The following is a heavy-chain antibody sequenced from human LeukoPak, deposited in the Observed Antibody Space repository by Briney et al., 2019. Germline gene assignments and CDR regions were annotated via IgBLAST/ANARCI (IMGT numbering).Heavy chain of an antibody. CDR1: GFTFTSYG. CDR3: ARDLSPVVRASPMGY. Sequence: PGTALRLSCAASGFTFTSYGMHWVRQSPGKGLEWVALITMDGFYKYYSDSVKGRFTISSDTSKNTLYLQMNSLRAEDTAVYYCARDLSPVVRASPMGYWGQGTLVTVSS. V-gene: IGHV3-30*03. J-gene: IGHJ4*02. CDR2: ITMDGFYK. D-gene: IGHD3-10*01.